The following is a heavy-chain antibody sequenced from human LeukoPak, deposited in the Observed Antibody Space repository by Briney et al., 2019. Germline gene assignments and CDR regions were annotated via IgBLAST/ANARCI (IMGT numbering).Heavy chain of an antibody. CDR1: GYSFTSYD. CDR2: MNPNSGNT. Sequence: GASVKVSCKPSGYSFTSYDINWVRQATGQGLEWMGWMNPNSGNTGYAQEFQGRVTMTRNTSISTAYMELSSLRSEDTAVYYCARDPEIHCSGGSWSGVRAFDIWGQGTMVTVSS. CDR3: ARDPEIHCSGGSWSGVRAFDI. J-gene: IGHJ3*02. V-gene: IGHV1-8*01. D-gene: IGHD2-15*01.